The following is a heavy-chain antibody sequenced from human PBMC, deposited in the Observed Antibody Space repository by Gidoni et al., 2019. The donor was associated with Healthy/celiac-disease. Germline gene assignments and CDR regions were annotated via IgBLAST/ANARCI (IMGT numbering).Heavy chain of an antibody. CDR2: INHSGST. D-gene: IGHD5-18*01. Sequence: QVQLQQWGAGLLKPSETLSHTCAVYGGSFSGSYWSWIRQPPGKGLEWIGEINHSGSTNYNPSLKSRVTISVDTSKNQFSLKLSAVTAADTAVYYCARGRKGNLYSYGLRAWFDPWGQGTLVTVSS. J-gene: IGHJ5*02. V-gene: IGHV4-34*01. CDR3: ARGRKGNLYSYGLRAWFDP. CDR1: GGSFSGSY.